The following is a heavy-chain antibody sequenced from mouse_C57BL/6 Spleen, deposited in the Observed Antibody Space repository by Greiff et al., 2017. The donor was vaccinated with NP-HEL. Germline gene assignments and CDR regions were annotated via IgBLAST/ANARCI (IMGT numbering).Heavy chain of an antibody. CDR2: IDPENGDT. CDR3: TTLDYGSSWFAY. J-gene: IGHJ3*01. Sequence: VQLQQPGAELVRPGASVKLSCTASGFNIKDDYMHWVKQRPEQGLEWIGWIDPENGDTEYASKFQGKATITADTSSNTAYLQLSSLTSEDTAVYYCTTLDYGSSWFAYWGQGTLVTVSA. CDR1: GFNIKDDY. D-gene: IGHD1-1*01. V-gene: IGHV14-4*01.